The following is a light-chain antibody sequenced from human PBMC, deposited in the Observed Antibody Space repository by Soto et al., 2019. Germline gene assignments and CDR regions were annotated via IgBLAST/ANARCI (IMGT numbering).Light chain of an antibody. Sequence: EVVMTQSPGTLSLSHGARATLSCRAIQSVSSSYLAWYQQKPGQSPRLLIYGASTRATGIPARFSGSGSGTQFTLTISSLQSEDFAVYYCQQYNNWPPAWTCGQGTKG. CDR1: QSVSSSY. CDR2: GAS. V-gene: IGKV3-15*01. CDR3: QQYNNWPPAWT. J-gene: IGKJ1*01.